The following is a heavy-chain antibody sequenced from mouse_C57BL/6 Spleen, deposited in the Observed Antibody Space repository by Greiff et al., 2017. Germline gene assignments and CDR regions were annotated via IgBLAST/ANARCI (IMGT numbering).Heavy chain of an antibody. J-gene: IGHJ3*01. CDR3: AREGLDSSGSTWFAY. D-gene: IGHD3-2*02. CDR1: GFTFSSYA. Sequence: EVKLVESGGGLVKPGGSLKLSCAASGFTFSSYAMSRVRQTPEKRLEWVATISDGGSYTYYPDNVKGRFTISRDNAKNNLYLQMSHLKSEDTAMYYCAREGLDSSGSTWFAYWGQGTLVTVSA. CDR2: ISDGGSYT. V-gene: IGHV5-4*01.